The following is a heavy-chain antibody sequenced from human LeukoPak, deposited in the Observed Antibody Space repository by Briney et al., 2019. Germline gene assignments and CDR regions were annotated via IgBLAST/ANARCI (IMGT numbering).Heavy chain of an antibody. Sequence: ASVKVSCKASGYTFTSYDINWVRQAAGQGLEWMGWMNPNSGDTGYAQRFQGRVTITTDESTSTAYMELSSLRSEDTAVYYCARDYELWQVFDLWGRGTLVTVSS. D-gene: IGHD5-18*01. CDR3: ARDYELWQVFDL. CDR1: GYTFTSYD. CDR2: MNPNSGDT. V-gene: IGHV1-8*01. J-gene: IGHJ2*01.